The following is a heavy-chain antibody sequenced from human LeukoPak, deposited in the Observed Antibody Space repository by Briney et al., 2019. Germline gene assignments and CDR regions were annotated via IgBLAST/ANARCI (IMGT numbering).Heavy chain of an antibody. D-gene: IGHD1-14*01. J-gene: IGHJ4*02. CDR2: IGPTGTDR. CDR1: GFTFSSCG. V-gene: IGHV3-21*01. Sequence: GGSLRLSCAASGFTFSSCGFNWVRQAPGKGLEWVSSIGPTGTDRYYADSVRGRFTISRDNAKNSMYLQMDSLRDVDTAVYYCATETIGRRYDYWGQGTLLTVSS. CDR3: ATETIGRRYDY.